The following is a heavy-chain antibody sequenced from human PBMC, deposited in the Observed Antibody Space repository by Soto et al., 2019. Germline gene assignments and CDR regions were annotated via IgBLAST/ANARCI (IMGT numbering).Heavy chain of an antibody. V-gene: IGHV4-39*01. CDR2: VYYDGNT. J-gene: IGHJ4*02. Sequence: PSETLSLTCTVSGGSITSSSHYWGWIRQPPGKGLEYIGNVYYDGNTYNNPSLKSRVTISLDASKNQFSLRLNSVTAADTAVYYCARSSITPRLFMYPFDYWGQGTLVTVSS. CDR3: ARSSITPRLFMYPFDY. CDR1: GGSITSSSHY. D-gene: IGHD6-6*01.